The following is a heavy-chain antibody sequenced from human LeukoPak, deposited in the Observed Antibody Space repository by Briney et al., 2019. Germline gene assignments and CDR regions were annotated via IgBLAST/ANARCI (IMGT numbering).Heavy chain of an antibody. J-gene: IGHJ4*02. CDR3: ASGDTEFDH. CDR2: INHSGST. CDR1: GGSFSGYY. D-gene: IGHD5-18*01. V-gene: IGHV4-34*01. Sequence: SETLSLTCAVYGGSFSGYYWSWIRQPPGKGLEWIGEINHSGSTNYNPSLKSQVTISVDTSKNQFSLKLTSVTAADTAVYYCASGDTEFDHWGQGTLVTVSS.